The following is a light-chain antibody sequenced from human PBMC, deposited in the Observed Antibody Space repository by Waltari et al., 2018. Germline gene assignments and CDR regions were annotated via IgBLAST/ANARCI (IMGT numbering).Light chain of an antibody. V-gene: IGKV1-39*01. CDR1: QSISSY. CDR2: AAS. CDR3: QQSYSTLWT. Sequence: DIQMTQSPSSLSASVGDRVTIPCRASQSISSYLNWYQQKPGKAPKLLIYAASSLQSGVPSRFSGSGTGTDFTLTSSSLQPEDFATYYCQQSYSTLWTFGQGTKLEIK. J-gene: IGKJ2*01.